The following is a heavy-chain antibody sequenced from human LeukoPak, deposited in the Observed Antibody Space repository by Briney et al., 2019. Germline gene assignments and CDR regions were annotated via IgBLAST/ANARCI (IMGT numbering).Heavy chain of an antibody. D-gene: IGHD3-22*01. CDR3: ARGLRGWYYYDSSGYSHFDY. CDR2: INHSGST. CDR1: GGSFSGYY. Sequence: SETLSLTCAVYGGSFSGYYWGWIRQPPGKGLEWIGEINHSGSTNYNPSLKSRVTISVDTSKNQFSLKLSSVTAADTAVYYCARGLRGWYYYDSSGYSHFDYWGQGTLVTVSS. J-gene: IGHJ4*02. V-gene: IGHV4-34*01.